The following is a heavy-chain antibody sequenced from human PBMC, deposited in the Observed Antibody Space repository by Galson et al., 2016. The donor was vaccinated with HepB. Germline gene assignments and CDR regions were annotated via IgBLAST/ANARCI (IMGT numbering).Heavy chain of an antibody. D-gene: IGHD5-12*01. J-gene: IGHJ4*02. V-gene: IGHV1-2*06. CDR2: MNPNSGAT. CDR3: ARDGDAGYDSFDF. CDR1: YTFTGYY. Sequence: SVKVSCKGSYTFTGYYMHWVRQAPGQGLEWMGRMNPNSGATDYAQTFQGRVTMTRDTSISTAYMELSGLRSDDTAAYYCARDGDAGYDSFDFWGQGPLVTVSS.